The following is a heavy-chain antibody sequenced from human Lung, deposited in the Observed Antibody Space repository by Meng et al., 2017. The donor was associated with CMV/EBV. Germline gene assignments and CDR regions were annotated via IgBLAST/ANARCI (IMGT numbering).Heavy chain of an antibody. V-gene: IGHV1-8*03. D-gene: IGHD3-10*01. Sequence: ASGYTFTSYDINWVRQATGQGLELMGWMSPNSGNTGYAQQFQGRVTITRHTAISTAYMELSSLRSEDTAVYYCARTNYGSGGGFDYWGQGTLVTVSS. CDR2: MSPNSGNT. CDR3: ARTNYGSGGGFDY. J-gene: IGHJ4*02. CDR1: GYTFTSYD.